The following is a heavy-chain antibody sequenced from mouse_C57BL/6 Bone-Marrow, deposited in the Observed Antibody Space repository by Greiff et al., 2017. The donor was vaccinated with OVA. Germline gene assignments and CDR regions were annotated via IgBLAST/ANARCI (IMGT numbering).Heavy chain of an antibody. V-gene: IGHV1-78*01. Sequence: QVQLKQSDAELVKPGASVKISCKVSGYTFTDHTIHWMKQRPEQGLEWIGYIYPRDGSTKYNEKFKGKATLTADKSSSTAYMQLNSLTSEDSAVYFCAGINEGYYPYWYFDVWGTGTTVTVSS. CDR3: AGINEGYYPYWYFDV. J-gene: IGHJ1*03. D-gene: IGHD2-3*01. CDR2: IYPRDGST. CDR1: GYTFTDHT.